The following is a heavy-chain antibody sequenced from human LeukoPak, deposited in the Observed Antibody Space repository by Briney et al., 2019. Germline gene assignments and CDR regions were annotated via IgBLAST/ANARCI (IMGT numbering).Heavy chain of an antibody. Sequence: PSETLSLTCAVYGGSFSGYYWSWIRQPPGKGLEWIGEINHSGSTNYNPSLKSRVTISVDTSKNQFSLKLSSVTAADTAVYYCARGGVSGYSLWGQGTLVTVSS. CDR1: GGSFSGYY. D-gene: IGHD3-10*01. CDR3: ARGGVSGYSL. CDR2: INHSGST. J-gene: IGHJ4*02. V-gene: IGHV4-34*01.